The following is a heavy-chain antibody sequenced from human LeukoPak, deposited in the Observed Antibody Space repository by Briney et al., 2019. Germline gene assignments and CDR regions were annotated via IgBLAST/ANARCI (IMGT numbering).Heavy chain of an antibody. D-gene: IGHD6-19*01. V-gene: IGHV4-38-2*01. CDR2: INRSGVT. CDR3: TRGSVAGAFVD. CDR1: RYSINSVSSSFF. Sequence: TSETLSLTCAVSRYSINSVSSSFFWGWIRQPPGKGLEWIGSINRSGVTYYNPSLKSRVAISVDTSTNHFSLSLNSVTAADTAVYYCTRGSVAGAFVDWGQGTVVTVSS. J-gene: IGHJ4*02.